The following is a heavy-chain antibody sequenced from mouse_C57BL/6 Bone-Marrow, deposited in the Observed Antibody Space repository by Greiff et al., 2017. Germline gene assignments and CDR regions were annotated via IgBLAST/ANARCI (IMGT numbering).Heavy chain of an antibody. CDR3: ARYYGYDLDY. CDR2: IGPSDSYT. Sequence: VQLQQPGAELVMPGASVKLSCKASGYTFTSYWMHWVKQRPGQGLEWIGEIGPSDSYTNYNQKFKGKSTLTVDKSSSTAYMQLSSLKSEDSAVYYCARYYGYDLDYWGQGTTLTVSS. CDR1: GYTFTSYW. V-gene: IGHV1-69*01. J-gene: IGHJ2*01. D-gene: IGHD2-2*01.